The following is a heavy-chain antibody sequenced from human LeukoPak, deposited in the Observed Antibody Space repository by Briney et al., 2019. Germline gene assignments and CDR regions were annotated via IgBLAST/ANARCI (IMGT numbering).Heavy chain of an antibody. CDR1: GFTFSSYS. D-gene: IGHD1-26*01. V-gene: IGHV3-48*01. Sequence: GGSLRLSCAASGFTFSSYSMNWVRQAPGKGLEWVSYISSSSSTIYYADSVKGRFTISRDNAKNSLYLQMNSLRAEDTAVYYCATRSGSYPLNAFDIWGQGTVVTVSS. CDR3: ATRSGSYPLNAFDI. J-gene: IGHJ3*02. CDR2: ISSSSSTI.